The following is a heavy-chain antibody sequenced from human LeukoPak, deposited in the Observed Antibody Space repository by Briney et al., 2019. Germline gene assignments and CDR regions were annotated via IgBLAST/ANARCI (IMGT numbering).Heavy chain of an antibody. J-gene: IGHJ3*02. CDR3: VRELGAPAAGAFDI. Sequence: GVSLRLSCAASGFTFSDHYMDWVRQAPGKGLEWVSSMGSSGTKGYYADSVKGRFIISRDNAKNSLFLQMNSLRAEDSALYYCVRELGAPAAGAFDIWGQGTLVTVSS. CDR1: GFTFSDHY. CDR2: MGSSGTK. V-gene: IGHV3-69-1*01. D-gene: IGHD3-3*02.